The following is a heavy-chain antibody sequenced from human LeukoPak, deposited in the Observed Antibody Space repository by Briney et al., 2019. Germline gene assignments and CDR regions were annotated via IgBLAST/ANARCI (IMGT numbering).Heavy chain of an antibody. CDR1: GYTFTGYY. V-gene: IGHV1-2*02. CDR3: AKPRYSSSSAGFDY. J-gene: IGHJ4*02. D-gene: IGHD6-6*01. CDR2: INPNSGGT. Sequence: GASVKVSCKASGYTFTGYYMHWVRQAPGQGLEWMGYINPNSGGTKYAQKFQGRVTMTRDTSLSTAYMELSRLRSDDTAVYYCAKPRYSSSSAGFDYWGQGTLVTVSS.